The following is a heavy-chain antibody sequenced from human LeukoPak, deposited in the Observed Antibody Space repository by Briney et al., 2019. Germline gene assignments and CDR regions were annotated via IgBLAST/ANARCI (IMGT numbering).Heavy chain of an antibody. CDR3: ARRIAAAGTLDYYYYYYGMDV. J-gene: IGHJ6*02. CDR1: GYSFTSYW. V-gene: IGHV5-51*01. CDR2: IYPGDSDT. D-gene: IGHD6-13*01. Sequence: GESLKISCKGSGYSFTSYWIGWVRQMPGKGLEWMGIIYPGDSDTRYSPSFQGQVTISADKSISTAFLQWSSLKASDTAMYYCARRIAAAGTLDYYYYYYGMDVWGQGTTVTVSS.